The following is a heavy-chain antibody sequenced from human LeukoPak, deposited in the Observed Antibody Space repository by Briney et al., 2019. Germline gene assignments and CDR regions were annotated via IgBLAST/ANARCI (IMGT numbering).Heavy chain of an antibody. J-gene: IGHJ4*02. D-gene: IGHD3-22*01. V-gene: IGHV4-59*01. CDR3: ARDPPYYDSSGYYPHYYFDY. CDR1: GGSFSGYY. Sequence: PSETLSLTCAVYGGSFSGYYWSWIRQPPGKGLEWIGYIYSSGSTNYNPSLKSRVTMSVDTSKNQFSPKVNSVTAADTAVYYCARDPPYYDSSGYYPHYYFDYWGQGTLVTVSS. CDR2: IYSSGST.